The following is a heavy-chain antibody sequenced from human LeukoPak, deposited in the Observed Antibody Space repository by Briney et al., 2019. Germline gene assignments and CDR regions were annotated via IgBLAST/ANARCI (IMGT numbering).Heavy chain of an antibody. CDR3: ARGFYGDYVTFSDY. CDR2: IYSGGST. CDR1: GFTVSSNY. V-gene: IGHV3-66*01. J-gene: IGHJ4*02. Sequence: GGSLRLSCAASGFTVSSNYMSWVRQAPGKGLEWVSVIYSGGSTYYADSVKGRFTISRDNSKNTLYLQMNSLRAEDTAVYYCARGFYGDYVTFSDYWGQGTLVTVSS. D-gene: IGHD4-17*01.